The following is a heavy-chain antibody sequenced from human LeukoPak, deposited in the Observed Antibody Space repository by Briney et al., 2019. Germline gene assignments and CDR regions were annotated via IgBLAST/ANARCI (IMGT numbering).Heavy chain of an antibody. V-gene: IGHV4-4*07. D-gene: IGHD3-22*01. Sequence: SETLSLTCTVSGNSITRNYWSWIRQPAGKGLEWIGRIYNSGNTNYSPSLESRVTMSTDTSKNQFSLKLTSVTAADTAVYYCARGSFDSSGYYVFDYWGQGTLVTVSS. J-gene: IGHJ4*02. CDR2: IYNSGNT. CDR3: ARGSFDSSGYYVFDY. CDR1: GNSITRNY.